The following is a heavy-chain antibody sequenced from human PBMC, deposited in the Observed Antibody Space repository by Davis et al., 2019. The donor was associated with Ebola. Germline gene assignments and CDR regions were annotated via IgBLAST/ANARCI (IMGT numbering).Heavy chain of an antibody. J-gene: IGHJ6*04. CDR1: GFSLSTSGMG. V-gene: IGHV2-5*02. D-gene: IGHD3-3*01. CDR2: IYWDDDK. Sequence: SGPTLVKPTQTLTLTCTFSGFSLSTSGMGVGWIRQPPGKALEWLALIYWDDDKRYRPSLKSRLTITKDTSKNQVVLTVTNMDPVDTATYYCAHWSARHGLDVWGRGTTVTVSS. CDR3: AHWSARHGLDV.